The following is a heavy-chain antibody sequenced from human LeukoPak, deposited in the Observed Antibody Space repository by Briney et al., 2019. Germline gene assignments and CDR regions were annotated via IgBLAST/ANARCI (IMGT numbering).Heavy chain of an antibody. D-gene: IGHD3-22*01. Sequence: GGSLRLSCAASGFSFSSYSMNWVRQAPGKGLEWVSYISGSGETIYYADSVKGRFTISRDNAKNSLYLQMNSLRAEDTAVYYCAPNYYDSSGYPFDYWGQGTLVTVSS. CDR2: ISGSGETI. CDR3: APNYYDSSGYPFDY. CDR1: GFSFSSYS. V-gene: IGHV3-48*04. J-gene: IGHJ4*02.